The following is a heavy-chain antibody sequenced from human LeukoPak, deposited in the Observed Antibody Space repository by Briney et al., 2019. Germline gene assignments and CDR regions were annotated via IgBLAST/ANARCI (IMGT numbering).Heavy chain of an antibody. J-gene: IGHJ4*02. V-gene: IGHV3-30-3*01. CDR3: ARDGDIVVVVAATFYFDY. CDR2: ISYDGSNK. Sequence: GGSLRLSCAASGFTFSSYAMHWVRQAPGKGLEWVAVISYDGSNKYYADSVKGRFTISRDNSKNTLYLQMNSLRAEDTAVYYCARDGDIVVVVAATFYFDYWGQGTLVTVSS. D-gene: IGHD2-15*01. CDR1: GFTFSSYA.